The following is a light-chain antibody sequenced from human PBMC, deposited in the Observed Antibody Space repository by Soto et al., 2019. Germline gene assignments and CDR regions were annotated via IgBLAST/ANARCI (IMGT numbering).Light chain of an antibody. CDR3: QQYNDNWT. CDR1: QSISSW. V-gene: IGKV1-5*03. J-gene: IGKJ1*01. CDR2: KAS. Sequence: DIQVTQSPSTLSASVGDRVTITCRASQSISSWLAWYQQKPGTAPNLLIYKASTLQSGVLSRFSGSGSGTEFTLTISSLQPDDSATYYCQQYNDNWTFGQGTKVDIK.